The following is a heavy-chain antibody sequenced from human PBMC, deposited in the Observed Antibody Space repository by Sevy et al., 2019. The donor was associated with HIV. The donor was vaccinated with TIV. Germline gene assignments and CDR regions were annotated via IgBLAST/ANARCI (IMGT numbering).Heavy chain of an antibody. CDR2: INYSGST. J-gene: IGHJ5*02. Sequence: SETLSLTCTVSGGSISSYYWSWIRQPPGKGLEWIGYINYSGSTNYNPSLKSRVTISVDTSKNQFHLKLSSVTAADTAVYYCARATGYCSSTSCSNWFDPWGQGTLVTVSS. CDR1: GGSISSYY. CDR3: ARATGYCSSTSCSNWFDP. D-gene: IGHD2-2*01. V-gene: IGHV4-59*01.